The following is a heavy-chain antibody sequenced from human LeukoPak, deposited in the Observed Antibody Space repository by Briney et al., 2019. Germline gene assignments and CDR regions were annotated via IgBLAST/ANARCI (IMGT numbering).Heavy chain of an antibody. V-gene: IGHV4-59*01. J-gene: IGHJ6*03. CDR2: IYYSGST. CDR3: ARGSSAYYYYMDV. CDR1: GDSISYFY. Sequence: PSETLSLTCTVSGDSISYFYWSWIRQPPGKGLEWIGYIYYSGSTNYNPSLKSRVTISVDTSKNQFSLKLSSVTAADTAVYYCARGSSAYYYYMDVWGKGTTVTVSS.